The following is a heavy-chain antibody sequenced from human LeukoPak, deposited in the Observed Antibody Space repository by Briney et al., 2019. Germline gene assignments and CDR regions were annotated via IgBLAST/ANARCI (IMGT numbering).Heavy chain of an antibody. J-gene: IGHJ6*03. CDR3: ARDRRVYLRDAMDV. CDR1: EGTFGAYS. Sequence: ASVKVSCKASEGTFGAYSLDWVRQAPGQGLEWMGWISAYNGNTNYAQKLQGRVTMTTDTSTSTAYMELRSLRSDDTAVYYCARDRRVYLRDAMDVWGKGTTVTVSS. V-gene: IGHV1-18*01. CDR2: ISAYNGNT. D-gene: IGHD6-25*01.